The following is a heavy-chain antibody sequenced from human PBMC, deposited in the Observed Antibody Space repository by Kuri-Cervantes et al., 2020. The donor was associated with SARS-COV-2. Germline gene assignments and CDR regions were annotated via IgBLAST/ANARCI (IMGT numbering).Heavy chain of an antibody. V-gene: IGHV3-23*01. CDR3: TRPIVGATSDAFDI. Sequence: GGSLRLSCAASGFSFSSYAMSWVRQAPGKGLEWVSSISGSGDSTYYGDSVKGRFTISRDDSKNTAYLQMNSLKTEDTAVYYCTRPIVGATSDAFDIWGQGTMVTVSS. D-gene: IGHD1-26*01. CDR2: ISGSGDST. CDR1: GFSFSSYA. J-gene: IGHJ3*02.